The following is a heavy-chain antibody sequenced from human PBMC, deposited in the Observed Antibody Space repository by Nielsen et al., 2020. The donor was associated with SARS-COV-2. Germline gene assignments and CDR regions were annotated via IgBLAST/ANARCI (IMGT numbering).Heavy chain of an antibody. J-gene: IGHJ4*02. D-gene: IGHD4-17*01. CDR3: ARVGYGDYVFDY. CDR2: INHSGST. CDR1: GGSFSGYY. V-gene: IGHV4-34*01. Sequence: SETLSLTCAVYGGSFSGYYWSWIRQPPGKGLEWIGEINHSGSTNYNPSLKSRVTISVDTSKNQFSLKLSSVTAADTAVYYCARVGYGDYVFDYWGQGTLVTVSS.